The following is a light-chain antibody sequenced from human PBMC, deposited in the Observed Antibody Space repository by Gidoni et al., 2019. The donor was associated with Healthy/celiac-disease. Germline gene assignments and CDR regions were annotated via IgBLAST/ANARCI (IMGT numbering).Light chain of an antibody. J-gene: IGKJ2*01. CDR2: GAS. V-gene: IGKV3-15*01. CDR1: QSVSSN. CDR3: QQYNNWPPDT. Sequence: EIVMTQSPATLSVSPGERATLSCRASQSVSSNLAWYQQKPGQAPRLLIYGASTRATGIPARFSGSGSGTEFTHTISSLQSEDFAVYYCQQYNNWPPDTFGQGTKLEIK.